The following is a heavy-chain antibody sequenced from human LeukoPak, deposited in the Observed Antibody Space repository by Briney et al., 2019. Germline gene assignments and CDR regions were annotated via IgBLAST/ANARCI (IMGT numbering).Heavy chain of an antibody. CDR2: IIPILGIA. Sequence: SVKVSCKASGGTFSSYTVSWVRQAPGQGLEWMGRIIPILGIANYAQKFQGRVTITADKSTSTAYMELSSLRSEDPAVYYCARGTSSTPHYDILTGPRGWFDPWGQGTLVTVSS. V-gene: IGHV1-69*02. D-gene: IGHD3-9*01. CDR1: GGTFSSYT. J-gene: IGHJ5*02. CDR3: ARGTSSTPHYDILTGPRGWFDP.